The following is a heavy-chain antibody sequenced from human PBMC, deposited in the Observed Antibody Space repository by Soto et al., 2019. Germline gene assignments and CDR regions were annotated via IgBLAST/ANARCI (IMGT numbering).Heavy chain of an antibody. CDR3: ASSFVYYYDSSGYLSY. D-gene: IGHD3-22*01. CDR2: IYYSGST. V-gene: IGHV4-31*03. J-gene: IGHJ4*02. Sequence: SETLSLTCTVSGGSISSGGYYWSWIRQHPGKGLEWIGYIYYSGSTYYDPSLKSRVTISVDTSKNQFSLKLSSVTAADTAVYYCASSFVYYYDSSGYLSYWVQGTRFTVSS. CDR1: GGSISSGGYY.